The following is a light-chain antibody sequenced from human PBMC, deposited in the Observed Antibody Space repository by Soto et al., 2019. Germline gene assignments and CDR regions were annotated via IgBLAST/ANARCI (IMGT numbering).Light chain of an antibody. Sequence: QSVLTQPPSASGTPGQRVTISCSGRSSNIGSNTVNWYQLLPGTAPKLLIYSNKQRPSGVPARFFASKSGTSASLAISELLSEDEADYYCAAWDDSLDGWVFGGGTNLTVL. CDR3: AAWDDSLDGWV. J-gene: IGLJ3*02. V-gene: IGLV1-44*01. CDR2: SNK. CDR1: SSNIGSNT.